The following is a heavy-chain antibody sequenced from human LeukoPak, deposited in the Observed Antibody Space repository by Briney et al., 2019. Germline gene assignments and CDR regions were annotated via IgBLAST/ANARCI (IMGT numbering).Heavy chain of an antibody. V-gene: IGHV3-NL1*01. D-gene: IGHD5-18*01. CDR2: ICCSGSNT. CDR1: GFTFSSYG. Sequence: GRSLRLSCEASGFTFSSYGMSWVRQAPGKGLEWVSVICCSGSNTYYADSVKGRFTISGDNTKNTLYLQMNSLRTEDTAVYYCAEHSSSYSLVYCFDFWGQGTLVTVSS. CDR3: AEHSSSYSLVYCFDF. J-gene: IGHJ4*02.